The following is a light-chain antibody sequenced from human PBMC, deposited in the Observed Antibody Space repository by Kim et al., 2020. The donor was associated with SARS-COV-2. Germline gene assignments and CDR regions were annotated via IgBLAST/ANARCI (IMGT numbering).Light chain of an antibody. CDR3: QHYGSSLWT. CDR1: QTITRSS. Sequence: CPGEGATLSCRASQTITRSSLGWYQQKPGQASRLLIYGTSTRATGIPDRFSGSGSGTDFSLTISRLEAEDSAVFYCQHYGSSLWTFGQGTKLEI. V-gene: IGKV3-20*01. J-gene: IGKJ1*01. CDR2: GTS.